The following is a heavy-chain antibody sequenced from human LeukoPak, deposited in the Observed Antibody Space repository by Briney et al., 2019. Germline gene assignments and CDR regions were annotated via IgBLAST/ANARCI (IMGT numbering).Heavy chain of an antibody. J-gene: IGHJ3*02. CDR3: AREIPKVAAGGAFDI. D-gene: IGHD2-15*01. V-gene: IGHV3-30*03. Sequence: GRSLRLSCAASGFTFSSYGMHWVRQAPGKGLEWVAVISYDGSNKYYADSVKGRFTISRDNSKNTLYLQMNSLRAEDTAVYYCAREIPKVAAGGAFDIWGQGTMVTVSS. CDR2: ISYDGSNK. CDR1: GFTFSSYG.